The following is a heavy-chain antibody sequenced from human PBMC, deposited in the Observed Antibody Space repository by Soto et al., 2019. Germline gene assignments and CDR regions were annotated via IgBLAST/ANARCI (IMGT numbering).Heavy chain of an antibody. CDR3: TREPNVHPAMEFDY. CDR1: GFIFSSYE. D-gene: IGHD5-18*01. V-gene: IGHV3-48*03. J-gene: IGHJ4*02. CDR2: IDGAGGII. Sequence: VGSLRLSCAASGFIFSSYEMNWVRQAPGKGLEWLSYIDGAGGIIKYADSVKGRFTISRDNAKNSLYLQMNSLRAEDTAVYYCTREPNVHPAMEFDYCGQGTLVTVSS.